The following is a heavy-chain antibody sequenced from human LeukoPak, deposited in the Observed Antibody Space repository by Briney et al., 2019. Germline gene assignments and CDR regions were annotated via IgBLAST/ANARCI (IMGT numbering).Heavy chain of an antibody. D-gene: IGHD2/OR15-2a*01. CDR1: GYTFTGYY. CDR3: ARVIHPDGVNWFDP. CDR2: INPNSGGT. Sequence: GASVKVSCKASGYTFTGYYMHWVRQAPGQGLEWMGWINPNSGGTNYAQKFQGRVTMTRDTSISTAYMELSRLRSDDTAVYYCARVIHPDGVNWFDPWGQGTLVTVSS. J-gene: IGHJ5*02. V-gene: IGHV1-2*02.